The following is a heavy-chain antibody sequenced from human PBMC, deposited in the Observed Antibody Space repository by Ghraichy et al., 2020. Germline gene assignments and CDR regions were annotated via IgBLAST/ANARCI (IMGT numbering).Heavy chain of an antibody. CDR1: GGSISSYY. CDR3: ARVSRDYGSGSYYNAVNWFDP. J-gene: IGHJ5*02. V-gene: IGHV4-59*01. CDR2: IYYSGST. Sequence: TLSLTCTVSGGSISSYYWSWIRQPPGKGLEWIGYIYYSGSTNYNPSLKSRVTISVDTSKNQFSLKLSSVTAADTAVYYCARVSRDYGSGSYYNAVNWFDPWRQGTLVTVSS. D-gene: IGHD3-10*01.